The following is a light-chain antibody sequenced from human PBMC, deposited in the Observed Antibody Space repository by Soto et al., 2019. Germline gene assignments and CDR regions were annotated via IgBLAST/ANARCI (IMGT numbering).Light chain of an antibody. V-gene: IGLV2-14*01. CDR3: NSYTRSSHFVV. J-gene: IGLJ2*01. CDR2: EVT. CDR1: SSDIGGYNY. Sequence: QSALTQPASVSGSPGQSITISCTGTSSDIGGYNYVSWYQHLPGKAPKLIIYEVTNRPSGVSNRFSGSKSGNTASLTISGLQAEDESDYFCNSYTRSSHFVVFGGRTKLTVL.